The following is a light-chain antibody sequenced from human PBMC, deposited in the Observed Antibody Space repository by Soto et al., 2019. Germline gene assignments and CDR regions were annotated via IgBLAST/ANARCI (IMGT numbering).Light chain of an antibody. J-gene: IGLJ2*01. CDR2: EVS. CDR3: SSYARSNTVV. Sequence: QSALTQPPSASGSPGQSVTISCTGTSSDVGGYNYVSWYQQHPGKAPKLMIYEVSKRPSGVPDRFSGSKSGNTASLTVSGLQAEDEADYYCSSYARSNTVVFGGGTKGTVL. V-gene: IGLV2-8*01. CDR1: SSDVGGYNY.